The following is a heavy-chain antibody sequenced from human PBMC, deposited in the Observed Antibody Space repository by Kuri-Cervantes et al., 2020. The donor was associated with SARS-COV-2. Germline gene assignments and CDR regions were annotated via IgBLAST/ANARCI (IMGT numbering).Heavy chain of an antibody. J-gene: IGHJ4*02. CDR3: TRDPLDYGNSSPY. D-gene: IGHD4-17*01. CDR1: GYTFTSYA. CDR2: INTNTGNP. V-gene: IGHV7-4-1*02. Sequence: ASVKVSCKASGYTFTSYAMNWVRQAPGQGLEWMGWINTNTGNPTYAQGFTGRFVFSLDTSVSTAFLQISDLKTEDTAVYYCTRDPLDYGNSSPYWGQGTQVTVSS.